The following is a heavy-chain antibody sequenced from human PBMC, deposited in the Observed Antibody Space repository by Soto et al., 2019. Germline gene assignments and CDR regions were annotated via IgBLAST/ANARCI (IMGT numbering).Heavy chain of an antibody. CDR2: INWNSETV. Sequence: PGGSLRHSCATSGFTFDDYAMHWVRQIPGKGLEWVSGINWNSETVGYADSVKGRFTISRDSAKNSLYLQMTTLRPEDTALYFCARDQDLGGYDLRPMYGLDVWGQGTTVTVSS. CDR1: GFTFDDYA. CDR3: ARDQDLGGYDLRPMYGLDV. D-gene: IGHD5-12*01. J-gene: IGHJ6*02. V-gene: IGHV3-9*01.